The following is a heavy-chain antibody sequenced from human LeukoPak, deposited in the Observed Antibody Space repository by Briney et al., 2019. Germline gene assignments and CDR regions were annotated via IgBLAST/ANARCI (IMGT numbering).Heavy chain of an antibody. Sequence: SETLSLTCTVSGGSISSYCWSWVRQPAGKGLEWIGRICSTGSTNYNPSLKSRVTMSVDTSKNQFSLKLSPVTAADTAVYYCARVSLVRGAPDYYFDYWGQGTLVTVSS. D-gene: IGHD3-10*01. V-gene: IGHV4-4*07. CDR3: ARVSLVRGAPDYYFDY. CDR2: ICSTGST. CDR1: GGSISSYC. J-gene: IGHJ4*02.